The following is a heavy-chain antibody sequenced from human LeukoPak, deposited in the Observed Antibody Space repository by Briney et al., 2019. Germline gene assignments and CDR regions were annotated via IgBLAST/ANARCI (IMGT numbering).Heavy chain of an antibody. CDR1: GFIFSSYW. CDR2: VNTDGSST. J-gene: IGHJ5*02. V-gene: IGHV3-74*03. Sequence: GGSLRLSCAASGFIFSSYWMHWVRQAPGKGLVWVSRVNTDGSSTTYANSVKGRFTISRDNAKNTLYLQMNTLRAEDTAVYYCTRASQGDWFDPWGQGTLVTVSS. CDR3: TRASQGDWFDP.